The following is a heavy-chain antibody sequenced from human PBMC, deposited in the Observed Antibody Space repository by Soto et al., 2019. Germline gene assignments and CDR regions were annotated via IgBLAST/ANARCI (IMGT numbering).Heavy chain of an antibody. CDR3: ARDKITGLFDY. Sequence: SETLSLTCAVSGGSFSGYYWTWIRQPPGTGLEWIGEINHSGSTNYNPSLKSRVTISVDTSKNQFSLKLTSVTAADTAVYYCARDKITGLFDYWGQGTRVTVS. D-gene: IGHD2-8*02. CDR2: INHSGST. V-gene: IGHV4-34*01. CDR1: GGSFSGYY. J-gene: IGHJ4*02.